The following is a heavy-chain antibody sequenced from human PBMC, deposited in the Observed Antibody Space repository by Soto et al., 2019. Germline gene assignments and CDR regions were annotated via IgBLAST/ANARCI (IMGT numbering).Heavy chain of an antibody. Sequence: GGSLRLSCAASGFTFSSYAMSWVRQAPGKGLEWVSAISGSGGSTYYADSVKGRFTISRDNSKNTLYLQMNSLRAEDTAVYYCAKDREAVELHYYHYVMAVCGQGTTVPVSS. CDR1: GFTFSSYA. D-gene: IGHD6-19*01. J-gene: IGHJ6*02. CDR2: ISGSGGST. V-gene: IGHV3-23*01. CDR3: AKDREAVELHYYHYVMAV.